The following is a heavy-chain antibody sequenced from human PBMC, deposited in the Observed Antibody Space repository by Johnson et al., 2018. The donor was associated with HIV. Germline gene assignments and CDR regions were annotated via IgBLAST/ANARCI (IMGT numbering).Heavy chain of an antibody. CDR1: GFTFDDYG. CDR3: AKGEAQEGWIQLGSYAFDF. D-gene: IGHD7-27*01. V-gene: IGHV3-30*02. J-gene: IGHJ3*01. CDR2: IQNYGTNK. Sequence: QVQLVESGGGVVRPGGSLRLSCAASGFTFDDYGVHWVRQAPGKGLEWVASIQNYGTNKHYADFVKGRFTISRDNSRNTVYLQMTNLRTEETAVYYCAKGEAQEGWIQLGSYAFDFCGRGTMVTVSS.